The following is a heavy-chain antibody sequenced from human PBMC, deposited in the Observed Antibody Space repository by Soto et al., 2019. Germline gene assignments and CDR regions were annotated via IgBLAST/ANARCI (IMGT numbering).Heavy chain of an antibody. D-gene: IGHD3-10*01. V-gene: IGHV4-34*02. Sequence: QVQLQQWGAGLLRPSETLSLTCAVYGGSFDDFYWSWVRQSPGKGLEWVGEISHDGGTNYSPSLARRVYISVDTSKNQFSLHLRSVTAADTGLYYLARGQLVWYGDLTPYHRDMDVWGQGTTVTVSS. CDR2: ISHDGGT. CDR3: ARGQLVWYGDLTPYHRDMDV. J-gene: IGHJ6*02. CDR1: GGSFDDFY.